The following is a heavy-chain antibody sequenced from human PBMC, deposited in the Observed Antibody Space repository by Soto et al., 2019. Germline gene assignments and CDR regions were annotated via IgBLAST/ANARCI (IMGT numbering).Heavy chain of an antibody. D-gene: IGHD5-12*01. J-gene: IGHJ5*02. CDR2: IKSKTDGGTT. Sequence: PGGSLRLSCAASGFTFSNAWMSCVRQAPGKGLEWVGRIKSKTDGGTTDYAAPVKGRFTISRDDSKNTLYLQMNSLKTEDTAVYYCTTRPYSGYDSPWFDPWGQGTLVTVSS. CDR3: TTRPYSGYDSPWFDP. V-gene: IGHV3-15*01. CDR1: GFTFSNAW.